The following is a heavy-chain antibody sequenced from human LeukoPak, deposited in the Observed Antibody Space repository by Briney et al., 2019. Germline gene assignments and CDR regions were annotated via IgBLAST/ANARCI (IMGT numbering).Heavy chain of an antibody. CDR1: GFTFSSYS. Sequence: WVSLRLSCAASGFTFSSYSMNWVRQAQGKGLEWVSSISSGSNYIYYADSVKGRFTISRDNAKNSLYLQMKSLRAEDTAVYYCAKESVADIAYDYWGQGTLVTVSS. CDR3: AKESVADIAYDY. D-gene: IGHD6-19*01. V-gene: IGHV3-21*01. CDR2: ISSGSNYI. J-gene: IGHJ4*02.